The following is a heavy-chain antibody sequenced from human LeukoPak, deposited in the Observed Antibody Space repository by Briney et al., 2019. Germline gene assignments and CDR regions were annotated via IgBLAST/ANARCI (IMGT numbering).Heavy chain of an antibody. CDR2: INSDGSST. Sequence: GGSLRLSCAASGFTFSSYWMHWVRQAPGKGLVWVSRINSDGSSTSYADSVKGRFTISRDNAKNTLYLQMNSLRAEDTAVYYCASTPRNYDNDYWGQGTLVTVSS. D-gene: IGHD1-7*01. CDR3: ASTPRNYDNDY. V-gene: IGHV3-74*01. J-gene: IGHJ4*02. CDR1: GFTFSSYW.